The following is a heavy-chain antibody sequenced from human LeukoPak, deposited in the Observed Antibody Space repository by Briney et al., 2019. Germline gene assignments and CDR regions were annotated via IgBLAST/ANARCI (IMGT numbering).Heavy chain of an antibody. CDR2: IYYSGRT. V-gene: IGHV4-39*01. CDR1: RDSVSRSDSY. D-gene: IGHD3-22*01. Sequence: SETLSLTCSVSRDSVSRSDSYWDCLRHPPRKGLEGIGTIYYSGRTYYSPSLKSRVTMSVDPSKNQCSLNLRSVTAADTAVYYCARRRYYGGSGYLEWGQGTLLSVSS. J-gene: IGHJ1*01. CDR3: ARRRYYGGSGYLE.